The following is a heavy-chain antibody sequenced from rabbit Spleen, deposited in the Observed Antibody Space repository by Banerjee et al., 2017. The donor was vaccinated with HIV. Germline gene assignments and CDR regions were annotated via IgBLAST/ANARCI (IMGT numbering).Heavy chain of an antibody. CDR2: INTATGKA. D-gene: IGHD4-1*01. V-gene: IGHV1S45*01. CDR1: GFTISSYN. CDR3: ARDLAGVIGWNFNL. J-gene: IGHJ4*01. Sequence: LVESRGGLVQPEGSLTLTCKVSGFTISSYNINWAYQAPEKGLEWIGYINTATGKAVYASWAKGRFTISKTSSTTVTLQMTSLTAADTATYFCARDLAGVIGWNFNLWGPGTLVTVS.